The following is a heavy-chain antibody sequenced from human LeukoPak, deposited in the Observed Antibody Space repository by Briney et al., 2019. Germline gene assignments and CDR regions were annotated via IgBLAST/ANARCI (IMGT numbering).Heavy chain of an antibody. D-gene: IGHD2-2*01. CDR2: INPNSGGT. V-gene: IGHV1-2*02. Sequence: GASVKVSCKASGYTFTGYYMHWVRQAPGQGLEWMGWINPNSGGTNYAQKFQGRVTMTRDTSISTAYMELSRLRSDDTAVYYCARSEAVPAAKNWFDPWGQGTLVTVSS. CDR1: GYTFTGYY. J-gene: IGHJ5*02. CDR3: ARSEAVPAAKNWFDP.